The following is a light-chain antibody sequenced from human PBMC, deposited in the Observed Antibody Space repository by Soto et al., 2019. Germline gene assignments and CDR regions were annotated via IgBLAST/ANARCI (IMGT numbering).Light chain of an antibody. V-gene: IGLV1-40*01. CDR3: QSYDSSLSGWV. CDR1: SSNIGAGYD. Sequence: QSVLTQPPSVSGAPGQRVTISCTGSSSNIGAGYDVHWYQQLPGTAPKLLIYGNSNRPSGVPDRFSGSKSGTSASLAITGLQAEXXADYYCQSYDSSLSGWVFGGGTKLTVX. J-gene: IGLJ3*02. CDR2: GNS.